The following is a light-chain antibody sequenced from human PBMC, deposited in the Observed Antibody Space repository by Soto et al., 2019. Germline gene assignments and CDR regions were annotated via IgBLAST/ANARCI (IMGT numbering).Light chain of an antibody. V-gene: IGLV2-14*01. J-gene: IGLJ1*01. CDR2: EVS. CDR1: SSDVGAYNY. Sequence: QSALAQPASVSGSPGQSITISCTGTSSDVGAYNYVSWYQQHPGKAPKLIIFEVSNRPSGISNRFSGSKSGQTASLSISGLQAEDEADYYCSSYTNINTRACVFGTGTKLTVL. CDR3: SSYTNINTRACV.